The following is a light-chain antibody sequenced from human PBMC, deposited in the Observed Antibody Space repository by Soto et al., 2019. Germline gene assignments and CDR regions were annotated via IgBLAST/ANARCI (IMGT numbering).Light chain of an antibody. CDR3: MQALQTPIT. Sequence: DIVMTQSPLSLPVTPGEPASISCRSSQSLLHSIGYNYLDWYLQKPGQSPQLLIYLGSNRASGVPDRFSGSGSGTGFTLKISRVEAEDVGVYYCMQALQTPITFGQGTRLEIK. V-gene: IGKV2-28*01. CDR2: LGS. J-gene: IGKJ5*01. CDR1: QSLLHSIGYNY.